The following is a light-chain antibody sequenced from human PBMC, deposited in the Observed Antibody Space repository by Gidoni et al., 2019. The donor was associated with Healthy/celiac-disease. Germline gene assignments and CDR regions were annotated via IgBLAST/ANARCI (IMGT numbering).Light chain of an antibody. J-gene: IGKJ4*01. CDR2: GAS. CDR1: QRVSSSY. Sequence: VLTQSPGTLSLSPGERATLSCRASQRVSSSYLAWYQQKPGQAPRLLIYGASSRATGIPDRFSGSGSGTDFTLTISRLEPEDFAVYYCQQYGSSPATFGVGTKVEIK. CDR3: QQYGSSPAT. V-gene: IGKV3-20*01.